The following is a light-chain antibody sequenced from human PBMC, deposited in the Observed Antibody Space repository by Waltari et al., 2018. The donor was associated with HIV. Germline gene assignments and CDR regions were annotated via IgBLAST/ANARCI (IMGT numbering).Light chain of an antibody. Sequence: QSALTQPASVSGSPGQSITISCTGTSSDDGGYNSVSWYQQYPGKAPKLMIYNVSKRPSVVSKRCSGAKSGNTASLTISGLQAEDEADYYCCSYASTSTYVFGTGTKVTVL. CDR2: NVS. CDR1: SSDDGGYNS. J-gene: IGLJ1*01. CDR3: CSYASTSTYV. V-gene: IGLV2-23*02.